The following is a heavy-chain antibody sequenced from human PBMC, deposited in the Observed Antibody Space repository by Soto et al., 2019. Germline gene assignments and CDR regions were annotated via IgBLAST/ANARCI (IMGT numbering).Heavy chain of an antibody. J-gene: IGHJ6*02. Sequence: PWGSLRLSCAASGFNFRSYGMRCFGHSPFKWLQWMAVISYDASNKYYADSVKGRFTISRDNSKNTLYLQMNTLRPEDTAVYYCAKGSSSVYYYYYGLDVWGQGTTVTVSS. V-gene: IGHV3-30*18. D-gene: IGHD6-6*01. CDR1: GFNFRSYG. CDR3: AKGSSSVYYYYYGLDV. CDR2: ISYDASNK.